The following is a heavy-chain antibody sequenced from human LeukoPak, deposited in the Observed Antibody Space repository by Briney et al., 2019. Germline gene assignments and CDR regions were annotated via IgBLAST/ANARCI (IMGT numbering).Heavy chain of an antibody. D-gene: IGHD2-21*02. CDR2: IYGGGDT. V-gene: IGHV3-53*01. Sequence: GGSLRLSCAASGFTVTDNYMNWVRQSSGKGLEWVLVIYGGGDTNYADSVKGRFIISRDTSKNTVYLQMNSLGAEDTAVYYCACGGDSGYWGQGTLVTVSS. CDR1: GFTVTDNY. J-gene: IGHJ4*02. CDR3: ACGGDSGY.